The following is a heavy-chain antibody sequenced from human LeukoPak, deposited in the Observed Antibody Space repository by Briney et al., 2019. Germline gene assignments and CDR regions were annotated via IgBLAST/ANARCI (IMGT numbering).Heavy chain of an antibody. CDR2: ISGSGGST. CDR1: GFTFSSYA. D-gene: IGHD3-10*01. CDR3: AKDGLWFGELI. J-gene: IGHJ4*02. Sequence: GGSLRLSCAASGFTFSSYAMSWVRQAPGRGLEWVSAISGSGGSTYYADSVKGRFTISRDNSKNTLYLQMNSLRAEDTAVYYCAKDGLWFGELIWGQGTLVTVSS. V-gene: IGHV3-23*01.